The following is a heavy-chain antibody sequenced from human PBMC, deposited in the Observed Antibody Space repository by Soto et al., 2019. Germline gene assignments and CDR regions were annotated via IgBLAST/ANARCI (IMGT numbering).Heavy chain of an antibody. V-gene: IGHV4-61*01. Sequence: QVQLQESGPGLVKPSETLSLTCTVSGGSVSSGSYYWIWIRQPPGKGLEWIGYISYSGSTNYNTSLKSRVTISVATSKHQFTLKLSSVTSADTAVYYCARGIEGWYQGRYYYGMDVWGQGTTGTVSS. CDR3: ARGIEGWYQGRYYYGMDV. CDR2: ISYSGST. CDR1: GGSVSSGSYY. D-gene: IGHD6-19*01. J-gene: IGHJ6*02.